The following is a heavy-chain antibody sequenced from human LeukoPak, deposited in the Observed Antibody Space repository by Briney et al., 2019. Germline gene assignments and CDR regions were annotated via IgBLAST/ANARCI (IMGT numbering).Heavy chain of an antibody. CDR3: ASWEGSTSRPFDY. J-gene: IGHJ4*02. V-gene: IGHV3-30*02. CDR2: IRFDGSNK. Sequence: GGSLRLSCAASGFTLNTYGMHWVRQAPGKGLEWVAFIRFDGSNKYYADSVKGRFTISRDNSKNTLYLQMKSLRPEDTAVYYCASWEGSTSRPFDYWGQGTLVTVSS. D-gene: IGHD2-2*01. CDR1: GFTLNTYG.